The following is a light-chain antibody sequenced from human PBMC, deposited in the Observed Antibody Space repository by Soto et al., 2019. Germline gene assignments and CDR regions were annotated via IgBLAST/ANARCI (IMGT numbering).Light chain of an antibody. CDR2: EVS. J-gene: IGLJ1*01. CDR1: SSDVGGYNF. V-gene: IGLV2-8*01. Sequence: QSVLTQPASVSGSPGQSITISCTGTSSDVGGYNFVSWYQQHPGKAPKLMIYEVSNRPSGVPDRFSGSKSGNTASLTVSGLQAEDEADYYCSSYAGSNNRYVFGTGTKVTVL. CDR3: SSYAGSNNRYV.